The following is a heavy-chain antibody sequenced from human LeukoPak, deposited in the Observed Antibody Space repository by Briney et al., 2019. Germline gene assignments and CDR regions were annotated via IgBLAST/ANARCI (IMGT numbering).Heavy chain of an antibody. V-gene: IGHV3-23*01. CDR3: AKDRQRFAAAGTTFDY. Sequence: GGSLRLSCAASGFTFSSYAISWVRQAPGKGLEWVSAISGSGGSTYYADSVKGRFTISRDNSKNTLYLQMNSLGAEDTAVYYCAKDRQRFAAAGTTFDYWGQGTLVTVSS. CDR1: GFTFSSYA. J-gene: IGHJ4*02. CDR2: ISGSGGST. D-gene: IGHD6-13*01.